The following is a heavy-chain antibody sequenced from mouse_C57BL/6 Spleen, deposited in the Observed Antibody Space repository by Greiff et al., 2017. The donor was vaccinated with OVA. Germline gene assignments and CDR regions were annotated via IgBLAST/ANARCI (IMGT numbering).Heavy chain of an antibody. V-gene: IGHV2-2*01. J-gene: IGHJ1*03. CDR2: IWSGGST. CDR3: ARKRGDGYYGYFDV. D-gene: IGHD2-3*01. CDR1: GFSLTSYG. Sequence: VHLVESGPGLVQPSQSLSITCTVSGFSLTSYGVHWVRQSPGKGLEWLGVIWSGGSTDYNAAFISRLSISKDNSKSQVFFKMNSLQADDTAIYYCARKRGDGYYGYFDVWGTGTTVTVSS.